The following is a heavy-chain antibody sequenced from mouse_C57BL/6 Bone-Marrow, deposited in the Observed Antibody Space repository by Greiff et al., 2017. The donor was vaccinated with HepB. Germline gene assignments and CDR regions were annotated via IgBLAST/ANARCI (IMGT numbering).Heavy chain of an antibody. V-gene: IGHV1-42*01. J-gene: IGHJ4*01. CDR3: ARSLAYDYYAMDY. Sequence: VQLQQSGPELVKPGASVKISCKASGYSFTGYYMNWVKQSPEKSLEWIGEINPSTGGTTYNQKFKAKATLTVDKSSSTAYMQLKSLTSEDSAVYYCARSLAYDYYAMDYWGQGTSVTVSS. CDR2: INPSTGGT. D-gene: IGHD2-3*01. CDR1: GYSFTGYY.